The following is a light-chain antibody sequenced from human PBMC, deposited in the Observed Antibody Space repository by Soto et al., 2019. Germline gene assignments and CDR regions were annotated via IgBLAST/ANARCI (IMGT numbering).Light chain of an antibody. CDR2: RAS. CDR3: QHSYSSPPWT. CDR1: QTISTF. V-gene: IGKV1-39*01. J-gene: IGKJ1*01. Sequence: DIQMTQSPASLSASVGDRVTISCRASQTISTFLNWYQQKPGTAPRLLIYRASSVQSGVPPRFSGSGSGRDFTLTINSLRPEDIATYFCQHSYSSPPWTFGQGTKVDIK.